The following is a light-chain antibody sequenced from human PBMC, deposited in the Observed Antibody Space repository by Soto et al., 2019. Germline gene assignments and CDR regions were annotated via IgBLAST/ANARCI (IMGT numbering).Light chain of an antibody. CDR2: DAS. J-gene: IGKJ4*01. CDR3: QQRNPLT. CDR1: QSISSY. Sequence: EIVLTQSPATLSLSPGERVTLSCRASQSISSYLAWYQQKPGQAPRLLIYDASNRATGIPARFSGGGSGTDFTLTISSLEPEDFAVYYCQQRNPLTFGGGNKVDIK. V-gene: IGKV3-11*01.